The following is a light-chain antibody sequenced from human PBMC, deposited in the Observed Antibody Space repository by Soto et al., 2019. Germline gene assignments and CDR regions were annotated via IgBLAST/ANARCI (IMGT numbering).Light chain of an antibody. J-gene: IGLJ1*01. Sequence: QPVLTQPPSASGTPGQRVTISCSGGSSNIGANSVNWYQHLPGTAPRLLIYNTNRRPSGVPARFSGSKSGTSASLAISGLQSEDEADYYCAAWDDSLNGHVFGTGTKLTVL. CDR1: SSNIGANS. V-gene: IGLV1-44*01. CDR3: AAWDDSLNGHV. CDR2: NTN.